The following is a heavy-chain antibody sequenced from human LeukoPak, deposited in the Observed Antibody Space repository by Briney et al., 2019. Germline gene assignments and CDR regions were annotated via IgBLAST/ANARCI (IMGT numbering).Heavy chain of an antibody. CDR2: MNPNSGNT. J-gene: IGHJ5*02. Sequence: ASVKVSCKASGYTFTSYDINWVRQATGQGLEWMGWMNPNSGNTGYAQKFQGRVTMTRDTSISTAYMELSRLRSDDTAVYYCARDRYCSSTSCNWWFDPWGQGTLVTVSS. V-gene: IGHV1-8*01. CDR3: ARDRYCSSTSCNWWFDP. CDR1: GYTFTSYD. D-gene: IGHD2-2*01.